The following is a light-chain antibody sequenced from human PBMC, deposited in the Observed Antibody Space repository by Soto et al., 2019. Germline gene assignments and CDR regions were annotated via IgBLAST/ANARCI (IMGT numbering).Light chain of an antibody. CDR1: QTVSSNN. CDR2: GTS. V-gene: IGKV3-20*01. Sequence: EIVLTQSPGTLSVSPGERATLSCRASQTVSSNNLAWYKQKPGQAPSLLIYGTSSRATGIPDMFRGSGSGTDFTLTISRLEPEDSAIYYCQQYVSWTFGQGTKVEI. CDR3: QQYVSWT. J-gene: IGKJ1*01.